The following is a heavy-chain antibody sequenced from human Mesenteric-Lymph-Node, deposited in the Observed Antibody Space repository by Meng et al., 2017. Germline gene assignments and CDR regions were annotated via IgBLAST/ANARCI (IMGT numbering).Heavy chain of an antibody. CDR2: IIGDGSST. V-gene: IGHV3-74*01. CDR3: ARDSFEYYGGNDFDY. J-gene: IGHJ4*02. CDR1: RFTFSSYE. Sequence: GESLKISCAASRFTFSSYEMNWVRQAPGKGLEWVSRIIGDGSSTNYADSVKGRFTISRDNAKNTVYLQMNSLRAEDTAVYYCARDSFEYYGGNDFDYWGQGTLVTVSS. D-gene: IGHD4-23*01.